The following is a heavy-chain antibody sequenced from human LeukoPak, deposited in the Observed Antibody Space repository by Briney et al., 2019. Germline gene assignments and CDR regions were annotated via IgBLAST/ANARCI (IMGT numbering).Heavy chain of an antibody. D-gene: IGHD6-13*01. V-gene: IGHV3-30*02. CDR3: AKRASSSWYRDY. Sequence: GGPLRLSCAASGFTFSSYGMHWVRQAPGKGLEWVAFIRYDGSNKYYADSVRGRFTISRDNSKNTLYLQMNSLRAEDTAVYYCAKRASSSWYRDYWGQGTLVTVSS. CDR1: GFTFSSYG. CDR2: IRYDGSNK. J-gene: IGHJ4*02.